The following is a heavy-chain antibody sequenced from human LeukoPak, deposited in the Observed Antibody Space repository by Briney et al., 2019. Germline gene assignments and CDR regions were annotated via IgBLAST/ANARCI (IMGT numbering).Heavy chain of an antibody. CDR3: AGGPSGYHNT. CDR1: GFTFSSYD. Sequence: PGGSLRLSCAASGFTFSSYDMTWVRQAPGRGLEWVSSIRPSGDNTYYGDSVKGRFTISRDNSKNTVYLQMNNMRAEDTAVYYCAGGPSGYHNTGGQGTLVTVSS. J-gene: IGHJ4*02. CDR2: IRPSGDNT. V-gene: IGHV3-23*01. D-gene: IGHD5-12*01.